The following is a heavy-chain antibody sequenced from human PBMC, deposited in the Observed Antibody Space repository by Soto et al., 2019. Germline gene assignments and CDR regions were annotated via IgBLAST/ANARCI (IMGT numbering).Heavy chain of an antibody. CDR2: ISPYNVNT. J-gene: IGHJ4*02. Sequence: QVQLVQSGAEVKKPGASVKVSCKASGYTFIKYGISWVRQAPGQGLEWMGWISPYNVNTMYAQNLQGSVTVTTDTPTSTAYMEFCGLRSDDTAVYFFTRPGGDGTKGVCYAYWGQGTLVTVSS. CDR1: GYTFIKYG. CDR3: TRPGGDGTKGVCYAY. V-gene: IGHV1-18*01. D-gene: IGHD2-8*01.